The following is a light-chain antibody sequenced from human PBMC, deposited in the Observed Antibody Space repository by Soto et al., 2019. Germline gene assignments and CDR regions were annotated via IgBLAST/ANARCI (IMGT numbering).Light chain of an antibody. CDR3: ATWDYSLTGEV. V-gene: IGLV1-51*01. CDR1: SSDIGGYNH. Sequence: QSALTQPASVSGSPGRSITISCTGTSSDIGGYNHVSWYQQHPGKGPKLLIYDNNKRPSGIPDRFSGSKSGTSGTLDITGLQTGDEADYYCATWDYSLTGEVFGGGTKVTVL. CDR2: DNN. J-gene: IGLJ2*01.